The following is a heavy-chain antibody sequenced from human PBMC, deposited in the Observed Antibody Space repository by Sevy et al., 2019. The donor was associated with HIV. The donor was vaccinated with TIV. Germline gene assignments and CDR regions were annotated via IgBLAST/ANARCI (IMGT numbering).Heavy chain of an antibody. CDR1: GDSVSSNSAA. Sequence: SQTLSLTCAISGDSVSSNSAAWNWIRQSPSRGLEWLGRTYYRSKWYNDYAVSVKSRITINPDTSKNQFSLQLNSVTPEDTAVYYRARGGYCSSTSCYPSLGYWGQGTLVTVSS. CDR3: ARGGYCSSTSCYPSLGY. V-gene: IGHV6-1*01. CDR2: TYYRSKWYN. D-gene: IGHD2-2*01. J-gene: IGHJ4*02.